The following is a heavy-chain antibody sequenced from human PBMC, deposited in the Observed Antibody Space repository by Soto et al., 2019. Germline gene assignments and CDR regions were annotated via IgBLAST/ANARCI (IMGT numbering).Heavy chain of an antibody. CDR2: IYPGDSDT. CDR3: ARVLPSLYCSSTSCSPRGAFDI. D-gene: IGHD2-2*01. V-gene: IGHV5-51*01. Sequence: PGESLKISCKGSGYSFTSYWIGWVRQMPGKGLEWMGIIYPGDSDTRYSPSFQGQVTISADKSISTAYLQWSSLKASDTAMYYCARVLPSLYCSSTSCSPRGAFDIWGQGTMVTVSS. CDR1: GYSFTSYW. J-gene: IGHJ3*02.